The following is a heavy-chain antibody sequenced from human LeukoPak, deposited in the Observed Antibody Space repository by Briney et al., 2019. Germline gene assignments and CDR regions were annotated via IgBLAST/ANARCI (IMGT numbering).Heavy chain of an antibody. J-gene: IGHJ6*02. CDR1: GFTFSSYS. Sequence: GGSLRLSCAASGFTFSSYSMNWVRKAPGKGLEWVSSISSSSSYIYYADSVKGRFTISRDNAKNSLYLQMNSLRAEDTAVYYCARVGREDYGMDVWGQGTTVTVSS. CDR2: ISSSSSYI. D-gene: IGHD1-14*01. V-gene: IGHV3-21*01. CDR3: ARVGREDYGMDV.